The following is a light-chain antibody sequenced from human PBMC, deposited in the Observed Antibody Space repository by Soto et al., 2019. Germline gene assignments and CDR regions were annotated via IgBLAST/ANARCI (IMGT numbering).Light chain of an antibody. V-gene: IGKV3-20*01. CDR3: QQFGSLPYT. CDR2: GAS. Sequence: ENVLTQSPGTPSLSPGERATLSCRASQNVNNHYLAWYQHKPGQAPRLLIYGASRRAAAIPDRFSASGSGTDFTLSISRLEPEDVAVYHCQQFGSLPYTFGQGTKLEI. CDR1: QNVNNHY. J-gene: IGKJ2*01.